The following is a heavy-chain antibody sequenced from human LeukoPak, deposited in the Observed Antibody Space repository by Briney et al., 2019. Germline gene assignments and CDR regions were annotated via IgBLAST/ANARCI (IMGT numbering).Heavy chain of an antibody. V-gene: IGHV3-7*01. J-gene: IGHJ4*02. CDR2: IKKDGSEK. D-gene: IGHD5-18*01. CDR3: ARHLSGVTGYTYGRGIDY. CDR1: GFTFSSYA. Sequence: GGSLRLSCAASGFTFSSYAMSWVRQAPGKGLEWVANIKKDGSEKYYVDAVKGRFTISRDNAKTSLYLQMNSLRAEDTAVYYCARHLSGVTGYTYGRGIDYWGQGTLVTVSS.